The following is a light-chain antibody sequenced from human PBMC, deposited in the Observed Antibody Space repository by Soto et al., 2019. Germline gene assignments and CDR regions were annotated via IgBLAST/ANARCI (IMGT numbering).Light chain of an antibody. Sequence: EFLVTQSPLTLPISPGERATLSCRVIENVSSYVAWYQQKPALPPTLLHYDAANRTTGIPARLRGSRSEIDFTLTISGLVPEDSAVGCCQQSSNWTSLTFGGGTKV. CDR1: ENVSSY. CDR3: QQSSNWTSLT. V-gene: IGKV3-11*01. CDR2: DAA. J-gene: IGKJ4*01.